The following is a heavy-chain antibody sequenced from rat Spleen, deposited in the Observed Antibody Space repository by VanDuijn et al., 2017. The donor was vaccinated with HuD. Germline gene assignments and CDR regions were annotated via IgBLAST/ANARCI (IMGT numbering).Heavy chain of an antibody. CDR3: ARAGYLRDWYFDF. V-gene: IGHV5-29*01. J-gene: IGHJ1*01. CDR2: ISSDGAST. D-gene: IGHD2-2*01. CDR1: GFTFTDFF. Sequence: EVQLVESDGGLVQPGRSLKLSCAASGFTFTDFFMAWVRQAPTMGLEWVATISSDGASTYYRDSVRGRFIISRDDAKRTLYLQMDSLRSADTATYYCARAGYLRDWYFDFWGPGTMVTVSS.